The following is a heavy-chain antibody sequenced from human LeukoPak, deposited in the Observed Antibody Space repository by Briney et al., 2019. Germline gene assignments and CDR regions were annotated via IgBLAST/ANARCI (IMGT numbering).Heavy chain of an antibody. CDR2: INHSGST. CDR1: GGSFSGYY. J-gene: IGHJ5*02. CDR3: ARAVATTWNRFDP. V-gene: IGHV4-34*01. Sequence: SETLSLTCAVYGGSFSGYYWSWIRQPPGKGLEWIGEINHSGSTNYNPSLKSRVTISVDTFKNQFSLKLGSVTAADTGGYYCARAVATTWNRFDPWGQGTLVTVSS. D-gene: IGHD4-17*01.